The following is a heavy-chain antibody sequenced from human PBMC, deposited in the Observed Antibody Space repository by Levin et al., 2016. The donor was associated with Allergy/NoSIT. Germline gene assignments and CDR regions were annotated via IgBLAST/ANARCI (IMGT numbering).Heavy chain of an antibody. CDR2: IIPILGIA. CDR3: ARDGPALSSENAFDI. V-gene: IGHV1-69*04. J-gene: IGHJ3*02. Sequence: WVRQAPGQGLEWMGRIIPILGIANYAQKFQGRVTITADKSTSTAYMELSSLRSEDTAVYYCARDGPALSSENAFDIWGQGTMVTVSS. D-gene: IGHD6-19*01.